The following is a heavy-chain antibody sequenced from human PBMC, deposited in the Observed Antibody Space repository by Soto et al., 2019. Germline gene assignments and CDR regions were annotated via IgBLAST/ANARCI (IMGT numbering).Heavy chain of an antibody. CDR2: IYWNDDK. Sequence: QITLKESGPTLVKPTQTLTLTCTLSGFSHSTSGVAVGWIRQPPGKALEWLGHIYWNDDKYYRTSLKRRLSLTKDTAKNQVVLTMTNVDPVDTGTYYCARLLSSALYSYDLWGQGTLVTVSS. J-gene: IGHJ5*02. D-gene: IGHD2-8*01. CDR1: GFSHSTSGVA. CDR3: ARLLSSALYSYDL. V-gene: IGHV2-5*01.